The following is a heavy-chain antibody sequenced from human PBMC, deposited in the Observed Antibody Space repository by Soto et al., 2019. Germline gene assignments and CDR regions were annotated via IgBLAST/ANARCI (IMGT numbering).Heavy chain of an antibody. Sequence: QVQLQESGPGLVKPSETLSLTCTVSGGSISSYYWSWIRQPPWKGLEWIGYIYYSGSTNYNPSLKSRVTISVDTSKNQSSLKLSSVTAADTAVYYCARASRILYGMDVWGQGTTVTVSS. CDR3: ARASRILYGMDV. CDR1: GGSISSYY. D-gene: IGHD2-21*01. J-gene: IGHJ6*02. CDR2: IYYSGST. V-gene: IGHV4-59*01.